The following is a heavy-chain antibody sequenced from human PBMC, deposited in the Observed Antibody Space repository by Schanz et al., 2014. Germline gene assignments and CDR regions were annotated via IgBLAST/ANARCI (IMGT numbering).Heavy chain of an antibody. Sequence: VQLVESGGDLVQPGGSLRLSCSASGFTFSTFAMHWVRQAPGKGLEYISAISNNGDSTYYAESVKGRFTISRDNSKNTLYLQMNSLRAEDTAVYFCAKIERNEDWGQGTLVTGSS. J-gene: IGHJ4*02. CDR2: ISNNGDST. CDR1: GFTFSTFA. D-gene: IGHD1-1*01. V-gene: IGHV3-64*04. CDR3: AKIERNED.